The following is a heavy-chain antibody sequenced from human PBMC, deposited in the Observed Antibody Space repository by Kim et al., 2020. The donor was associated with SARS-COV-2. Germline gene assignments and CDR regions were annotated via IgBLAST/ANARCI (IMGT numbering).Heavy chain of an antibody. CDR2: IYYSGIT. J-gene: IGHJ4*02. CDR3: ARLYDSSGYYYAAFDY. Sequence: SETLSLTCTVSGGSISSSSYYWGWIRQPPGKGLEWIGIIYYSGITYYNPSLKSRVTISVDTSKNQFSLRLSSVTAADTAVYYCARLYDSSGYYYAAFDYWGQGTLVTVSS. V-gene: IGHV4-39*01. CDR1: GGSISSSSYY. D-gene: IGHD3-22*01.